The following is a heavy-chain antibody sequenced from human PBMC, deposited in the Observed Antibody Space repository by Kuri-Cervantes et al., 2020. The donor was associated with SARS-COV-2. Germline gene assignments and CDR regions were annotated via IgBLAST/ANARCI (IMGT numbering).Heavy chain of an antibody. D-gene: IGHD2-15*01. V-gene: IGHV3-23*01. Sequence: GESLKISCAASGFTFSSYAMSWVRQAPGKGLEWVSAISGSGGSTHYADSVKGRFTISRDNAKNSLYLQMNSLRAEDTAVYYCASGFDYWGQGTLVTVSS. CDR3: ASGFDY. J-gene: IGHJ4*02. CDR1: GFTFSSYA. CDR2: ISGSGGST.